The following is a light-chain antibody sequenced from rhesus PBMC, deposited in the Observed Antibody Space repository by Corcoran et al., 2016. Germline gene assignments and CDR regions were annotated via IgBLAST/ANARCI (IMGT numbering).Light chain of an antibody. Sequence: DIQMTQSPSSLSASVGDRVTITCRASRGISSYLAWYQQKPGKAPKPLIYYASNLESGVPSRVSGSGAGTEFTLTISSLQPEDFATYYCQQYNSDPWTFGQGTKVEIK. CDR1: RGISSY. CDR3: QQYNSDPWT. CDR2: YAS. J-gene: IGKJ1*01. V-gene: IGKV1-37*01.